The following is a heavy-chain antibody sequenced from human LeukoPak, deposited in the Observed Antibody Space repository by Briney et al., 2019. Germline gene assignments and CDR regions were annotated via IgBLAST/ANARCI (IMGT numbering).Heavy chain of an antibody. J-gene: IGHJ3*02. CDR1: GFTFSSYA. CDR2: ISGSGGST. D-gene: IGHD3-10*01. CDR3: ARSIYASGSFYTFDI. V-gene: IGHV3-23*01. Sequence: GGSLRLSCAASGFTFSSYAMSWVRQAPGKAPEWVSGISGSGGSTYSADSVKGRFTISRDSSKNTLYLQMNTLRAEDTAVYYCARSIYASGSFYTFDIWGQGTMVTVSS.